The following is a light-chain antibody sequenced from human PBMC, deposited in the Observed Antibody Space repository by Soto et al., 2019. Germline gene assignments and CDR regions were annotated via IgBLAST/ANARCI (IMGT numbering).Light chain of an antibody. CDR2: GAS. CDR1: QTVSSNY. V-gene: IGKV3-20*01. Sequence: EIVLTQSPGTLSLSPGERATLSCRASQTVSSNYLAWYQQKPGQAPRLLIYGASTRATGIPDRFSGSGSGTDFSLTICSLEPEDFAVCYCQQYGTSPSSFGQGTKLEI. J-gene: IGKJ2*01. CDR3: QQYGTSPSS.